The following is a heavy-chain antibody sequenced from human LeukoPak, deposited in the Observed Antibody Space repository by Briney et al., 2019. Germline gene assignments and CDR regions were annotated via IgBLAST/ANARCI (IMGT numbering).Heavy chain of an antibody. CDR3: ASPGAYY. CDR1: GFTFSSYT. Sequence: GGSLRLSCAASGFTFSSYTMHWVRQAPGKGLEYVSAISSNGVSTYYGASVKGRFTISRDNSKNTLYLQMGSLRAEDMAVYYCASPGAYYWGQGTLATVSS. CDR2: ISSNGVST. V-gene: IGHV3-64*02. J-gene: IGHJ4*02.